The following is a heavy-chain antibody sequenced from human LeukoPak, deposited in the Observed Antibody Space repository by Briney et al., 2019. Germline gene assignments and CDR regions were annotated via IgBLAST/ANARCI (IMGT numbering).Heavy chain of an antibody. D-gene: IGHD1-14*01. Sequence: GASVKVSCKASGYTFTSYYMHWLRQAPGQGLEWMGIINPSGGSTSYAQKFQGRVTMTRDTSTSTGYMELSSLRSEDTAVYYCATGMSITLIGWGQGTLVTVSS. CDR2: INPSGGST. CDR1: GYTFTSYY. CDR3: ATGMSITLIG. V-gene: IGHV1-46*01. J-gene: IGHJ4*02.